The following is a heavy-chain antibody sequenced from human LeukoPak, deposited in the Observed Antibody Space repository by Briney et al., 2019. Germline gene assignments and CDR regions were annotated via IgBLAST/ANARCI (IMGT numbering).Heavy chain of an antibody. CDR2: ISYDGSNE. J-gene: IGHJ4*02. CDR1: GFTFSSYG. CDR3: AKEFNRGLPDY. D-gene: IGHD2-21*01. V-gene: IGHV3-30*18. Sequence: GGSLRLSCAASGFTFSSYGMHWVRQAPGKGLEWVAVISYDGSNEYYADSVKGRFTISRDNSKNTLYLQMSSLRAEDTAVYYCAKEFNRGLPDYWGQGTLVTVPS.